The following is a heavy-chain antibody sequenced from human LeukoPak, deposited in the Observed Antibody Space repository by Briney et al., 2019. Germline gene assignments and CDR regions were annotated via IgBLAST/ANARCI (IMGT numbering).Heavy chain of an antibody. J-gene: IGHJ5*02. CDR3: ARSRTTGAGRFWFDP. V-gene: IGHV1-8*02. D-gene: IGHD1-1*01. Sequence: ASVKVSCKASGGTFSSYAISWVRQATGQGLEWMGWMNPNSGNTGYTQKFQGRVTMTRDTSISTAYMELSSLRFEDTAVYYCARSRTTGAGRFWFDPWGQGTLVTVSS. CDR1: GGTFSSYA. CDR2: MNPNSGNT.